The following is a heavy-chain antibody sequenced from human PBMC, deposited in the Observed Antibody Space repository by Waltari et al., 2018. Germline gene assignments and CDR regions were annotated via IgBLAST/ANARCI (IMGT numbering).Heavy chain of an antibody. CDR3: ARDLPHGGFSEGFDP. J-gene: IGHJ5*02. Sequence: EVQLVESGGGLVQPGGSLRLSCAASGFTFSSYSMNWVRQAPGKGREWVSYMMSSSRTIYSADSVKGLFTISRDNTKNSLYLQMNSLRAEDTAVYYCARDLPHGGFSEGFDPWGQGTLVTVSS. CDR1: GFTFSSYS. D-gene: IGHD3-16*01. CDR2: MMSSSRTI. V-gene: IGHV3-48*04.